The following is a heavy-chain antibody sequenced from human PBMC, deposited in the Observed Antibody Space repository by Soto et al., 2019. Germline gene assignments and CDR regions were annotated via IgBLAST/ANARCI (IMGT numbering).Heavy chain of an antibody. V-gene: IGHV1-69*02. J-gene: IGHJ4*02. CDR2: IIPILGIA. Sequence: QVQLVQSGAEVKKPGSSVKVSCKASGGTFSSYTISWVRQAPGQGLEWMGRIIPILGIANYAQKFQGRVTIPPDKPTSTAAMELSSLRSEDTGVYYCARDGVGDFDYWGQGTLVTVSS. CDR3: ARDGVGDFDY. CDR1: GGTFSSYT. D-gene: IGHD3-16*01.